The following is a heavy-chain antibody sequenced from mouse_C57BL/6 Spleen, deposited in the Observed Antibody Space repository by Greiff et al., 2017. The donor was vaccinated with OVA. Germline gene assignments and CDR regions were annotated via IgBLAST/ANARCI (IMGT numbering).Heavy chain of an antibody. J-gene: IGHJ4*01. CDR2: INPSNGGT. CDR1: GYTFTSFW. V-gene: IGHV1-53*01. Sequence: QVQLQQPGTELVKPGASVKLSCKASGYTFTSFWMHWVKQRPGQGLEWIGNINPSNGGTNYNEKFKGKGTLTVDKSSSTASMQHSNLTSVNSAVSYFARGGYYGSDYAMDYWGQGTSVTVSS. D-gene: IGHD1-1*01. CDR3: ARGGYYGSDYAMDY.